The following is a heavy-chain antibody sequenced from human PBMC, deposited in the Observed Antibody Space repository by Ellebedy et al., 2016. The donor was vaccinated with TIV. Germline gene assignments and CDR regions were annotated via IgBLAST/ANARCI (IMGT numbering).Heavy chain of an antibody. V-gene: IGHV3-48*03. D-gene: IGHD6-19*01. CDR3: ARDRIAVADNWFDP. Sequence: GGFLRLSCAASGFTFRSYEMNWVRQAPGKGLEWVSYISGSGGTIYYADSVKGRLTISRDNAKNSLYLQMSSLRDEDTALYYCARDRIAVADNWFDPWGQGTLVTVSS. J-gene: IGHJ5*02. CDR1: GFTFRSYE. CDR2: ISGSGGTI.